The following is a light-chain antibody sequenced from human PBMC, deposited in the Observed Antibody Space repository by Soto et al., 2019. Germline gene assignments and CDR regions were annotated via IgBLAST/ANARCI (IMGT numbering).Light chain of an antibody. CDR1: SSNVGGFNY. Sequence: QSVLTQPASVSGSPGQSIPISCTGTSSNVGGFNYVSWYQQHPGKAPKHVMYDVSNRPSGVSNRFSGSKSGNTASLTISGIQADSEADYYCSSYTTSATVVFGVGTKLTVL. J-gene: IGLJ2*01. CDR3: SSYTTSATVV. V-gene: IGLV2-14*01. CDR2: DVS.